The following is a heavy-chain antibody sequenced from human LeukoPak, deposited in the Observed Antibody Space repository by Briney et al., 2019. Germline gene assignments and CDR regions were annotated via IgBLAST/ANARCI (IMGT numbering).Heavy chain of an antibody. D-gene: IGHD6-19*01. CDR2: ISASGGST. J-gene: IGHJ4*02. CDR3: ARDRYSSGWYDY. CDR1: GFTFSSYG. Sequence: GGTLRLSCAASGFTFSSYGMSWVRQAPGKGLKWVSDISASGGSTYYADSVKGRFTISRDSSENTLYLQMNSLRAEDTAVYYCARDRYSSGWYDYWGQGTLVIVSS. V-gene: IGHV3-23*01.